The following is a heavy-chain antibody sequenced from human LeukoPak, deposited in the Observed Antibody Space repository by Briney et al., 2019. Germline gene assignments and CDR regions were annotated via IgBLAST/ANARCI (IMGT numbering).Heavy chain of an antibody. CDR1: GYTFTGYY. D-gene: IGHD1-26*01. V-gene: IGHV1-2*02. CDR2: INPNSGGT. Sequence: AASVKVSCKASGYTFTGYYMHWVRQAPGQGLEWTGWINPNSGGTNYAQKFQGRVTMTRDTSISTAYMELSRLRSDDTAVYYCARAVSGSYYVNFDYWGQGTLVTVSS. J-gene: IGHJ4*02. CDR3: ARAVSGSYYVNFDY.